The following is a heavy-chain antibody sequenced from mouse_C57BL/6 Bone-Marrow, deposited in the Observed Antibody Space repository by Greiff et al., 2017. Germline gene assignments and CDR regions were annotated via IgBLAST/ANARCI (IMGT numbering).Heavy chain of an antibody. CDR2: IDPNSGGT. CDR1: GYTFTSYW. Sequence: QQSCKASGYTFTSYWMHWVKQRPGRGLEWIGRIDPNSGGTKYNEKFKSKATLTVDKPSSTAYMQLSSLTSEDSAVYYCARPIYYGNYGFAYWGQGTLVTVSA. D-gene: IGHD2-1*01. CDR3: ARPIYYGNYGFAY. V-gene: IGHV1-72*01. J-gene: IGHJ3*01.